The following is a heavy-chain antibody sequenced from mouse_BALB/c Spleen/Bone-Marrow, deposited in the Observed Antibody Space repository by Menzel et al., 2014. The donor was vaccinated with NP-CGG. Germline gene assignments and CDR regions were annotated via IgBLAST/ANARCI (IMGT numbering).Heavy chain of an antibody. J-gene: IGHJ3*01. CDR2: VHPGSGGT. CDR1: GYTFTDYE. D-gene: IGHD4-1*01. CDR3: TGGWDWFAY. Sequence: VQGVESGAELVRPGASVKLSCKALGYTFTDYELHWVKQTPVHGLEWIGAVHPGSGGTAYNQKFKGKATLTADKSSSTAYMELSSVTSEDSAVYYCTGGWDWFAYWGQGTLVTVSA. V-gene: IGHV1-15*01.